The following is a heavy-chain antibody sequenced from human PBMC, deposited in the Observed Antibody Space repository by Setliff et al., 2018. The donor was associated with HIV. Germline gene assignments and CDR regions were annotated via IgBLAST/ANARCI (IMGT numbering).Heavy chain of an antibody. CDR2: INPNSGGT. CDR3: ARQGGYSGYGFYYYYYCMDV. CDR1: GYTFTGYY. V-gene: IGHV1-2*02. J-gene: IGHJ6*03. D-gene: IGHD5-12*01. Sequence: ASVKVSCKASGYTFTGYYMHWVRQAPGQGLEWMGWINPNSGGTTYAQKFQGRVTMTRDTSKNQFSLKLSSVTAADTAVYYCARQGGYSGYGFYYYYYCMDVWGKGTTVTVSS.